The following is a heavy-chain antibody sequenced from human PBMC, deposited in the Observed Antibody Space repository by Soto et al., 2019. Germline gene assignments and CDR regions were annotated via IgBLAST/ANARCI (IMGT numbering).Heavy chain of an antibody. Sequence: QVQLVESGGGVVQPGRCLRLFCAASGFTFSSYAMPWVRQAPGKGLEWVAVISYDGSNKYYADSVKGRFTISRDNSKNTLYLQMNSLRAEDTAVYYCARAPSSGWAWGQGTLVTVSS. CDR3: ARAPSSGWA. J-gene: IGHJ5*02. V-gene: IGHV3-30-3*01. CDR1: GFTFSSYA. CDR2: ISYDGSNK. D-gene: IGHD6-19*01.